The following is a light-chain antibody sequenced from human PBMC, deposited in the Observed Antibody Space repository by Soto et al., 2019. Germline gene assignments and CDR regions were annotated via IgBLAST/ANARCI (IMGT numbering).Light chain of an antibody. Sequence: EIVLTQSPGTLSLSPGERATLSCRASQSVSSSYIAWYQQKPGQAPRLLFYGASNRATGIPDRFRGSGSGTAFTLTITRLEPEDLAVYYCQQYGRSPPWTFGQGTKG. V-gene: IGKV3-20*01. CDR3: QQYGRSPPWT. CDR2: GAS. J-gene: IGKJ1*01. CDR1: QSVSSSY.